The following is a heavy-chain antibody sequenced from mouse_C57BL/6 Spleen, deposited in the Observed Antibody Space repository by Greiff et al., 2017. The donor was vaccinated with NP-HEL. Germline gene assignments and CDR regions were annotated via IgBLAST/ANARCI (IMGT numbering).Heavy chain of an antibody. Sequence: VQLKQSGPELVKPGASVKTSRKASGYTFTDYYMHWVKQKPGKGLEWIGEIYPGSGNTYYNEKFKGKATLTADTSSSTAYMQLSSLTSEDSADYFCAPHYYGSSYRDYWGRGTTLTVSS. CDR1: YTFTDYYM. CDR2: YPGSGNTY. J-gene: IGHJ2*01. D-gene: IGHD1-1*01. V-gene: IGHV1-83*01. CDR3: PHYYGSSYRDY.